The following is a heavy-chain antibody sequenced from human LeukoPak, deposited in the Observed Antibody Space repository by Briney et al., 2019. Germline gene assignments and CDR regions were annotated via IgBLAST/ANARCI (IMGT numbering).Heavy chain of an antibody. D-gene: IGHD6-19*01. CDR2: MNPNSGNT. J-gene: IGHJ3*02. Sequence: ASVKVSCKASGYTFTSYDINWVRQATGQGLEWMGWMNPNSGNTGYAQKFQGRVTMTRNTSISTAYMELSSLRAEDMALYYCAKDGGSGFHYAFDIWGQGTMVTVSS. CDR1: GYTFTSYD. CDR3: AKDGGSGFHYAFDI. V-gene: IGHV1-8*01.